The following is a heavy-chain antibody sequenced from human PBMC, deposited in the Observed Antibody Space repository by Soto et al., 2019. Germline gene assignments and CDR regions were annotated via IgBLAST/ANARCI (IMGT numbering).Heavy chain of an antibody. CDR1: GGSMSNGDHY. V-gene: IGHV4-61*08. CDR2: INYRGST. D-gene: IGHD4-17*01. J-gene: IGHJ4*02. Sequence: SETLSLTCTVSGGSMSNGDHYWNWIRQHPVTGLQWIGYINYRGSTNYNPPLKSRATISVDTSKNQFSLKLSSVTAADTAVYYCARERRSDYGDYRLDYSGQGTLVTVSS. CDR3: ARERRSDYGDYRLDY.